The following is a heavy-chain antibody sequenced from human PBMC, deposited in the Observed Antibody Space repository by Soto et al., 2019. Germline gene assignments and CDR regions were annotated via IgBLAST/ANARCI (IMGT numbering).Heavy chain of an antibody. CDR1: GGSISSSNW. J-gene: IGHJ4*02. CDR3: ARAAMGGSSWPFDY. V-gene: IGHV4-4*02. Sequence: SETRSLTCAVSGGSISSSNWWSWVRQPPGKGLEWIGEIYHSGSTNYNPSLKSRVTISVDKSKNQFSLRLSSVTAADTAVYYCARAAMGGSSWPFDYWGQGTLVTVS. D-gene: IGHD6-13*01. CDR2: IYHSGST.